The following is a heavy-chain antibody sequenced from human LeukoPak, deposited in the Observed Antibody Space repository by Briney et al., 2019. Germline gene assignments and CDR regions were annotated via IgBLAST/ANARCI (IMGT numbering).Heavy chain of an antibody. CDR3: ARVLETDCRGGSCYSGLDY. CDR2: ISRTGSYI. D-gene: IGHD2-15*01. J-gene: IGHJ4*02. V-gene: IGHV3-21*01. Sequence: GGSLRLSCAASGFTFGSYNMTWVRQAPGRGLEWVSSISRTGSYIYYADSVKGRFTISRDNAQNSLYLQMNSLRVEDTAVYYCARVLETDCRGGSCYSGLDYWGQGTLVTVSS. CDR1: GFTFGSYN.